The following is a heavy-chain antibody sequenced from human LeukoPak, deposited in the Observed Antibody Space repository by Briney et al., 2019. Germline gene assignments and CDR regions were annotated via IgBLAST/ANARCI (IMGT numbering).Heavy chain of an antibody. Sequence: SETLSLTCAVYGGSFSGYHWSWIRQPPGKGLEWIGEINHSGSTNYNPSLKSRVTISVDTSKNQFSLKLSSVTAADTAVYYCARAFTYYDILTGYYEPHTILDYWGQGTLVTDSS. CDR3: ARAFTYYDILTGYYEPHTILDY. D-gene: IGHD3-9*01. CDR2: INHSGST. CDR1: GGSFSGYH. V-gene: IGHV4-34*01. J-gene: IGHJ4*02.